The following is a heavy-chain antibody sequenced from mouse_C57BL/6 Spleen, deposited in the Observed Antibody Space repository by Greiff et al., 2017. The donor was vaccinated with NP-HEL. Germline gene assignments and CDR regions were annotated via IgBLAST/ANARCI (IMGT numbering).Heavy chain of an antibody. CDR2: IWSGGST. D-gene: IGHD3-3*01. CDR3: ASLSYPYAMDY. J-gene: IGHJ4*01. Sequence: QVQLQQSGPGLVQPSQSLSITCTVSGFSLTSYGVHWVRQSPGQGLEWLGAIWSGGSTDYNAAFISRLSISKDNSKSQVFFKMNSLQADDTAIYYCASLSYPYAMDYWGQGTSVTVSS. V-gene: IGHV2-2*01. CDR1: GFSLTSYG.